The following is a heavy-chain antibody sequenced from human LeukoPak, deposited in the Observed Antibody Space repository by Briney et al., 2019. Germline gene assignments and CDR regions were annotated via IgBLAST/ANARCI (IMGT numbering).Heavy chain of an antibody. V-gene: IGHV3-15*01. Sequence: GESLRLSCAASGFTFSYAWMTWVRQAQGRGLEWVGRNKRKIDGATKDYAAPVKGRFIISRDDSKSTVYLQMNSLKTEDIAMYHCTTAFRETRPGGQGTPVT. CDR1: GFTFSYAW. J-gene: IGHJ4*01. D-gene: IGHD6-6*01. CDR3: TTAFRETRP. CDR2: NKRKIDGATK.